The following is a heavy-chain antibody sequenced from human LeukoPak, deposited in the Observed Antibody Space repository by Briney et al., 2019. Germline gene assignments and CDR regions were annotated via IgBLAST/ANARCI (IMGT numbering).Heavy chain of an antibody. J-gene: IGHJ4*02. CDR3: ATLEPEPGDFGGLAY. CDR2: IIPILGIA. CDR1: GGTFSSYA. V-gene: IGHV1-69*04. Sequence: SVKVSCKASGGTFSSYAISWVRQAPGQGLEWMGRIIPILGIANYAQKFQGRVTITADKSTSTAYMELSSLRSEDTAVYYCATLEPEPGDFGGLAYWGQGTLVTVSS. D-gene: IGHD4-17*01.